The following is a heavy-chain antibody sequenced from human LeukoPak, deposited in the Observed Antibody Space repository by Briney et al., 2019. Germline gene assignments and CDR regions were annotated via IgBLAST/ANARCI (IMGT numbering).Heavy chain of an antibody. V-gene: IGHV3-30*18. CDR1: RFTFSSYG. J-gene: IGHJ3*02. Sequence: GGSLRLSCAASRFTFSSYGMHWVLQAPGKGLEWVAVISDDGSNKFYAASVTGRFTISRDNPKTPLYLQTNSLRAEDTAVYYCAKMSVWSAYTTNDAFDIWGQGTMVTVSS. D-gene: IGHD3-3*01. CDR3: AKMSVWSAYTTNDAFDI. CDR2: ISDDGSNK.